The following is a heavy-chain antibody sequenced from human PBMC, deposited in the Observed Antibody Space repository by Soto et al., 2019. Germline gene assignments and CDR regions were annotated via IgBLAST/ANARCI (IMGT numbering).Heavy chain of an antibody. D-gene: IGHD6-13*01. Sequence: QVQLVESGGGVVQPGRSLRLSCAASGFTFSSYGMHWVRQAPGKGLEWVAVISYDGSNKYYADSVKGRFTISRDNSKNTLYLQMTRLRDEDRAVSYCANDKVPSSSWFVAGYWGQGTLVTVSS. CDR3: ANDKVPSSSWFVAGY. CDR2: ISYDGSNK. V-gene: IGHV3-30*18. J-gene: IGHJ4*02. CDR1: GFTFSSYG.